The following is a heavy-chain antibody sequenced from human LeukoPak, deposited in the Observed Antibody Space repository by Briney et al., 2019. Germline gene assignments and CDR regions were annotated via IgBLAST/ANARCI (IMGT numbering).Heavy chain of an antibody. CDR1: GYTLTELS. CDR3: ARAGPALRFLEWLLLDY. CDR2: FYPEDGET. J-gene: IGHJ4*02. Sequence: ASVKVSCKVSGYTLTELSMHWLRQAPGKGLEWMGGFYPEDGETIYAQKFQGRVTITADKSTSTAYMELSSLRSEDTAVYYCARAGPALRFLEWLLLDYWGQGTLVTVSS. V-gene: IGHV1-24*01. D-gene: IGHD3-3*01.